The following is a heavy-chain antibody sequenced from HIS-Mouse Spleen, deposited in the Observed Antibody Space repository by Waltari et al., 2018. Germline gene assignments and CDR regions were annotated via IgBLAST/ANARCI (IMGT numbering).Heavy chain of an antibody. J-gene: IGHJ4*02. Sequence: QVQLVESGGGVVQPGRSLRLSCAASGFTFSSYAMHGVRQAPGKGLEWVAVISYDGSNKYYADSVKGRFTISRDNSKNTLYLQMNSLRAEDTAVYYCAKDKHHAFDYWGQGTLVTVSS. V-gene: IGHV3-30*18. CDR2: ISYDGSNK. CDR3: AKDKHHAFDY. CDR1: GFTFSSYA.